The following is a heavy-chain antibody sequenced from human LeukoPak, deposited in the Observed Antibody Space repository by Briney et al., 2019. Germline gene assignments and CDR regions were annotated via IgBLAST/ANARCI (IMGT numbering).Heavy chain of an antibody. D-gene: IGHD3-22*01. CDR3: ATVFFDSSGYYTGWFDP. CDR1: GYTLTELS. V-gene: IGHV1-24*01. CDR2: FDPEDGET. J-gene: IGHJ5*02. Sequence: ASVKVSCKVSGYTLTELSMHWVRQAPGKGLEWTGGFDPEDGETIYAQKFQGRVTMTEDTSTDTAYMELSSLRSEDTAVYYCATVFFDSSGYYTGWFDPWGQGTLVTVSS.